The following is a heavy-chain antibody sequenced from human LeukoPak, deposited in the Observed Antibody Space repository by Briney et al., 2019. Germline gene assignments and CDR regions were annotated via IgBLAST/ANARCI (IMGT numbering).Heavy chain of an antibody. CDR3: ARGYYDSGGYYFDY. V-gene: IGHV3-64*01. J-gene: IGHJ4*02. D-gene: IGHD3-22*01. CDR1: GFSFSTYA. Sequence: TGGSLRLSCDAAGFSFSTYAMHWVRQAPGKGPEYVSAISSDGGITYYANSVEGRFTISRDNSKNTLYLQMGSLRAEDMAVYFCARGYYDSGGYYFDYWGQGTLVTVSS. CDR2: ISSDGGIT.